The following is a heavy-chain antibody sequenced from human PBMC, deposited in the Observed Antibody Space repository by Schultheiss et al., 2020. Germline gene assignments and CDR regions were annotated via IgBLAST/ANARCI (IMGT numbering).Heavy chain of an antibody. D-gene: IGHD6-13*01. J-gene: IGHJ4*02. Sequence: GSLRLSCAASGFTFSSYAMSWIRQPPGKGLEWIGRIYTSGSTNYNPSLKSRVTISVDTSKNQFSLKLTSVTAADTAMYYCARDVAAAGNYWGQGTLVTVSS. CDR3: ARDVAAAGNY. V-gene: IGHV4-4*07. CDR1: GFTFSSYA. CDR2: IYTSGST.